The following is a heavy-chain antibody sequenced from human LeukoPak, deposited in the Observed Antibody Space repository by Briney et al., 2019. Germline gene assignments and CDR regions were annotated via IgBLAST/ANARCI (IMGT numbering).Heavy chain of an antibody. D-gene: IGHD3-10*01. V-gene: IGHV4-34*01. CDR1: GGSFSGYY. Sequence: SETLSLTCAVYGGSFSGYYWSWIRQPPGKGLEWIGEINHSGSTNYNPSLKSRVTISVDTSKNQFSLKLNSVTAADTAVYYCARNRYYYGSGNYGVPNWFDPWGQGTLVTVSS. CDR2: INHSGST. CDR3: ARNRYYYGSGNYGVPNWFDP. J-gene: IGHJ5*02.